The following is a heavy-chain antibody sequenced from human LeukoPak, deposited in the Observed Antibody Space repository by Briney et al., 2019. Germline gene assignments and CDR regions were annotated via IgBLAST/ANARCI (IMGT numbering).Heavy chain of an antibody. CDR2: VNPSDGVT. J-gene: IGHJ6*03. V-gene: IGHV1-46*01. D-gene: IGHD3-10*01. Sequence: ASVKVSRKASGYTFTKFYIHWVRQAPGQGLEWMGMVNPSDGVTTYAQRFQGRVTMTRDMSTTTVYMDLLSLRSEDTAVYFCARESIGGLGGGWVCLFASYYTYYYLDVWGRGTTVTVSS. CDR3: ARESIGGLGGGWVCLFASYYTYYYLDV. CDR1: GYTFTKFY.